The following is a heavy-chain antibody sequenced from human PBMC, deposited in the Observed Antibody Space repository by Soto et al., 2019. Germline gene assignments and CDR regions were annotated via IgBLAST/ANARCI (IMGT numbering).Heavy chain of an antibody. V-gene: IGHV4-4*07. D-gene: IGHD3-9*01. Sequence: QVQLQESGPGLVKPSETLSLPCTVSGGSISTYYWSWIRQPAGKVLEWIGRIYASGSTNSIPSLKGRVTMSLATSNYQCSLKLSSVTAADAAVYYCSRGVMVIITTATSFDYWGPGTLVTDSS. CDR2: IYASGST. J-gene: IGHJ4*02. CDR1: GGSISTYY. CDR3: SRGVMVIITTATSFDY.